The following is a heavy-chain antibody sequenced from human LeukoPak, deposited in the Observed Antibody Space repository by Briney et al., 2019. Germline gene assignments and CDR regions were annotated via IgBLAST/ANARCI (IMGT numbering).Heavy chain of an antibody. Sequence: GGSLRLSCAASGFTVSSNYMSWVRQAPGKGLEWVSVTYSGGSTYYADSVKGRFTISRDNSKNTLYLQMNSLRAEDTAVYYCARGRTTVTTDYWGQGTLVTVSS. CDR1: GFTVSSNY. CDR2: TYSGGST. D-gene: IGHD4-17*01. V-gene: IGHV3-53*01. CDR3: ARGRTTVTTDY. J-gene: IGHJ4*02.